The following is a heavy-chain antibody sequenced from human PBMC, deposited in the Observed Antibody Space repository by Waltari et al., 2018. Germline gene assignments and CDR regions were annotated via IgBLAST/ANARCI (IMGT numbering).Heavy chain of an antibody. CDR1: GYSISSGYH. J-gene: IGHJ4*02. CDR2: IYHSGRP. V-gene: IGHV4-38-2*02. CDR3: ARDFYGDYAY. Sequence: QVQLQESGPGLVKPSETLSLTCTVSGYSISSGYHWGWIRQPPGKGLEWIGSIYHSGRPYYNPSLKSRVTISVDTSKNQFSLKLSSVTAADTAVYYWARDFYGDYAYWGQGTLVTVSS. D-gene: IGHD4-17*01.